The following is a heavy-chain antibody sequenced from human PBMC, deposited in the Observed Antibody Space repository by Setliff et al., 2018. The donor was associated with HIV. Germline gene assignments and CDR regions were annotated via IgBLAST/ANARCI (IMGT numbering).Heavy chain of an antibody. CDR2: IKSKTDGGTS. CDR3: ARDDSWRFDS. V-gene: IGHV3-15*05. D-gene: IGHD6-13*01. CDR1: GFTFSNAW. J-gene: IGHJ4*02. Sequence: PGGSLRLSCAASGFTFSNAWMSWVRQAPGKGLEWVGRIKSKTDGGTSDYAAPVKGRFTISRDNSENRLFLQMNSLIVKDTATYYCARDDSWRFDSWGQGTLVTVSS.